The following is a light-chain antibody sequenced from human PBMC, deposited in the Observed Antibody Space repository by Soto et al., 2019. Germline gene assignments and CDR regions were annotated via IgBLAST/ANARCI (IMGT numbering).Light chain of an antibody. CDR3: SSYTGFNSNWV. Sequence: QSVLTQPASVSGSPGQSITISCTGTSSDLIAYKNVSWYQQHPGKAPKLIIFEISSRPSGVSNRFSGSKSDNAASLTISGLQAEDEADYYCSSYTGFNSNWVFGGGTKLTVL. V-gene: IGLV2-14*03. CDR1: SSDLIAYKN. J-gene: IGLJ3*02. CDR2: EIS.